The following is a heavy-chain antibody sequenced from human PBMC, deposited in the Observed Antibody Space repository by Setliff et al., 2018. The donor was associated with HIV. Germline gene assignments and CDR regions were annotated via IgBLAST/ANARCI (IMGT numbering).Heavy chain of an antibody. D-gene: IGHD6-6*01. CDR2: MSGSDNTT. Sequence: PGGSLRLSCAASGFTFTNYALNWVRQAPGKGLEWVAGMSGSDNTTFYADSVKGRFTVSRDNYKKTLYMVMDSLRVEDTAVYYCARGHYSSSSGWGQGTLVTVSS. CDR1: GFTFTNYA. V-gene: IGHV3-23*01. CDR3: ARGHYSSSSG. J-gene: IGHJ4*02.